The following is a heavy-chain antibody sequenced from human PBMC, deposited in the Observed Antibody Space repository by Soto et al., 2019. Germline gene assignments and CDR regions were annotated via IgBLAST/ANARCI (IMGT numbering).Heavy chain of an antibody. V-gene: IGHV4-31*03. CDR2: IYYSGST. CDR3: ARGQRIDGTNGVCLEPIDE. D-gene: IGHD2-8*01. Sequence: SETLSLTCTVSGGSISSGGYYWSWIRQHPGKGLEWIGYIYYSGSTYYNPSLKSRVTISVDTSKNQFSLKLSSVTAADTAVYYCARGQRIDGTNGVCLEPIDEWGQGTLVTVSS. J-gene: IGHJ4*02. CDR1: GGSISSGGYY.